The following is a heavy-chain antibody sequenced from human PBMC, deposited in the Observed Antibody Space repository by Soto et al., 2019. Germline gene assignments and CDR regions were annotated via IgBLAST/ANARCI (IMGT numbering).Heavy chain of an antibody. CDR1: GATFTNSV. Sequence: QGQLVQSGAEVKKPGSSVKVSCRASGATFTNSVITWVRKGPGQGLEFMGGIIPLLGTGDYAENFQGRVPLTAEKVKNTVYLEMRSLRYDDTAVYYWARSGLRRPHNPYRFFGLDVWGHGTTVSV. J-gene: IGHJ6*02. CDR3: ARSGLRRPHNPYRFFGLDV. D-gene: IGHD3-16*01. V-gene: IGHV1-69*06. CDR2: IIPLLGTG.